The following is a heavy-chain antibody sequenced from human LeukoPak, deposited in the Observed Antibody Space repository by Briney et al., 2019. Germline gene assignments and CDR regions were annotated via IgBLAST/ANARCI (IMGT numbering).Heavy chain of an antibody. J-gene: IGHJ4*02. CDR1: GFTFCGSA. V-gene: IGHV3-73*01. Sequence: PGGSLRLSCAASGFTFCGSAMHWVRQASGKGLEWVGHIGNKVSNYATEYAASLRGRFTISRDDSKDTTYLQVNSLKTEDTAVYYCAGNYDSWTGLNYWGQGTLVTVSS. CDR2: IGNKVSNYAT. D-gene: IGHD3-3*01. CDR3: AGNYDSWTGLNY.